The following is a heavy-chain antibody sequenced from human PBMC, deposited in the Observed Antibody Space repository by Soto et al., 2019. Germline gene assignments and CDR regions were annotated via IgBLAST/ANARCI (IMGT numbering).Heavy chain of an antibody. CDR1: GGSISSCGYY. Sequence: QVQLQESGPGLVKPSQTLSLTCSVSGGSISSCGYYWSWVRQHPGKGLEWIGYIYYSGNTFYNPSLKSRLTISVDTSKNQFSLKLISVTAADTAVYYCARSSLGGGSSGYSSDYWGQGTLVTVSS. V-gene: IGHV4-31*03. CDR2: IYYSGNT. D-gene: IGHD3-22*01. CDR3: ARSSLGGGSSGYSSDY. J-gene: IGHJ4*02.